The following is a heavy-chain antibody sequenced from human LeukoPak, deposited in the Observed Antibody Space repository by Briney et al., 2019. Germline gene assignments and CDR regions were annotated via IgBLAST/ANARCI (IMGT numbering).Heavy chain of an antibody. J-gene: IGHJ6*03. Sequence: GGSLRLSCAASGFTFSSYWMSWVRQAPGKGLEWVSYISSSGTTIYHADSVKGRFTISRDNAKNSLYLQMNSLRAEDTAVYYCARCDWHYYYYYMDVWGKGTTVTVSS. D-gene: IGHD2-21*01. CDR2: ISSSGTTI. CDR1: GFTFSSYW. V-gene: IGHV3-48*04. CDR3: ARCDWHYYYYYMDV.